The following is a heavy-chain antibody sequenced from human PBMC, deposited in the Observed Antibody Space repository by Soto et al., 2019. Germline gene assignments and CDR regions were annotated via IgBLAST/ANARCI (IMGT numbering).Heavy chain of an antibody. Sequence: SETLSLTCTVSGGSISSSSYSGGWVRQVPGKGLEWIGSIYYSGSTYYNPSLKSRVTMSVNTSKKQFSLKLSSVTAADTAVYYCARHRGFTRGEFSGYDLPLFDYWGQGTLVTVSS. CDR2: IYYSGST. D-gene: IGHD5-12*01. J-gene: IGHJ4*02. CDR1: GGSISSSSYS. CDR3: ARHRGFTRGEFSGYDLPLFDY. V-gene: IGHV4-39*01.